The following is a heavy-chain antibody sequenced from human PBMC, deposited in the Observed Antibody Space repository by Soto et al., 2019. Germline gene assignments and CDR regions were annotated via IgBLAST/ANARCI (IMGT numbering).Heavy chain of an antibody. Sequence: QVQLVESGGGVVQPGRSLRLSCAASGFTFSSYAMHWVRQAPGKGLEGVAVISYDGSNKYYADSVKGRFTISRDNSKNTLYLQMNSLRAEDTAVYYCARDRWDVAIFGEWACLDYWGQGTLVTVSS. D-gene: IGHD3-3*01. CDR3: ARDRWDVAIFGEWACLDY. J-gene: IGHJ4*02. CDR1: GFTFSSYA. CDR2: ISYDGSNK. V-gene: IGHV3-30-3*01.